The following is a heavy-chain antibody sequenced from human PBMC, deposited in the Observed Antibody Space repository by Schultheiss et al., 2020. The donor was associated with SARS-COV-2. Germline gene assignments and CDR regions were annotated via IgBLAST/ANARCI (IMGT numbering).Heavy chain of an antibody. CDR2: ISGSGGST. CDR3: TSVSAAGTSPFDY. V-gene: IGHV3-23*01. CDR1: GFTFSSYA. Sequence: GGSLRLSCAASGFTFSSYAMSWVRQAPGKGLEWVSAISGSGGSTYYADSVKGRFTISRDDSKNTAYLQMNSLKTEDTAVYYCTSVSAAGTSPFDYWGQGTLVTVSS. D-gene: IGHD6-13*01. J-gene: IGHJ4*02.